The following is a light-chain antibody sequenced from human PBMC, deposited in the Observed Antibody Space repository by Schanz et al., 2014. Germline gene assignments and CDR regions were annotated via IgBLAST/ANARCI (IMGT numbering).Light chain of an antibody. J-gene: IGKJ1*01. V-gene: IGKV3-20*01. Sequence: VLTQSPGTLSLSPGERATLSCRASQTVSSSYLSWYQQKPGQAPRLLIYGASNRATGIPDRFSGSASGTDFTLTISRLEPEDVAIYYCQQYIKWPPGGWTFGQGTKVEI. CDR1: QTVSSSY. CDR3: QQYIKWPPGGWT. CDR2: GAS.